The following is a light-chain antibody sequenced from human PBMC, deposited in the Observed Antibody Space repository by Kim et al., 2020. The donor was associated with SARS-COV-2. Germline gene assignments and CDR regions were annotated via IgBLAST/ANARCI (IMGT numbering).Light chain of an antibody. J-gene: IGKJ2*01. CDR2: AAS. CDR1: QTISTF. V-gene: IGKV1-39*01. Sequence: DIQMTQSPSSLSGSIGDRVTITCRASQTISTFLNWYQQKPGKAPKLLISAASSLASGVPSRFSGSGSGTDFTLTISSLQPEDFATYYCQQSHSTPYTFGQGTKLEI. CDR3: QQSHSTPYT.